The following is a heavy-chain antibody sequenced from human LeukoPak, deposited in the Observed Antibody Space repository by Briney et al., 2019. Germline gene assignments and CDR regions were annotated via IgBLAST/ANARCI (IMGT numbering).Heavy chain of an antibody. CDR1: GYTFTGYY. D-gene: IGHD1-1*01. Sequence: ASVKVSCKASGYTFTGYYMHWVRQAPGQGLEWMVWINPNSGGTNYAQKFQGRVTMTRDTSIGTAYMELSRLRSDDTAVYYCARGIPVQLERRGYYYYMDVWGKGTTVTVSS. J-gene: IGHJ6*03. CDR3: ARGIPVQLERRGYYYYMDV. V-gene: IGHV1-2*02. CDR2: INPNSGGT.